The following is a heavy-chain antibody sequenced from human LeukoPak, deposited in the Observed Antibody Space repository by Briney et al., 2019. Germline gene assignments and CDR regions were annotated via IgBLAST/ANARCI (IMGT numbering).Heavy chain of an antibody. CDR1: GFTFSSYA. CDR3: AKDGPGDYDTSGRSF. J-gene: IGHJ4*02. D-gene: IGHD3-22*01. CDR2: ISGSGGST. V-gene: IGHV3-23*01. Sequence: GGSLRLSCAASGFTFSSYAMSWVRQAPGKGLEWVSAISGSGGSTYYADSVKGRFTISRDNSKNTLYLQMTTLRAEDTAVYYCAKDGPGDYDTSGRSFWGQGTLSPSPQ.